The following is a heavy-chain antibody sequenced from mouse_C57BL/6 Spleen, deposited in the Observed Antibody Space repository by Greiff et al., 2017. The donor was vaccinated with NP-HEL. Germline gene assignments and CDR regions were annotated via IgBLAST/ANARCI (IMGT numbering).Heavy chain of an antibody. V-gene: IGHV1-59*01. CDR1: GYTFTSYW. D-gene: IGHD2-4*01. J-gene: IGHJ2*01. Sequence: QVQLQQPGAELVRPGTSVKLSCKASGYTFTSYWMHWVKQRPGQGLEWIGVIDPSDSYTTYNQKFKGKATLTVDTSSRTAYMQLSSLTSEDSAVYYCARGDDYVPFDYWGQGTTLTGSS. CDR2: IDPSDSYT. CDR3: ARGDDYVPFDY.